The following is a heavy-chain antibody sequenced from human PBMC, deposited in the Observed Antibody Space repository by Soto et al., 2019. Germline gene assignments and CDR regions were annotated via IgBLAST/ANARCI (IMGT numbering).Heavy chain of an antibody. Sequence: SETLSLTCAVYGGSFSGYYWSWIRQPPGKGLEWIGEINHSGSTNYNPSLKSRVTISVDTSKNQFSLKLSSVTAADTAVYYCARGPTVTYYYGMDVWGQGTTVTVSS. D-gene: IGHD5-18*01. V-gene: IGHV4-34*01. CDR1: GGSFSGYY. CDR3: ARGPTVTYYYGMDV. CDR2: INHSGST. J-gene: IGHJ6*01.